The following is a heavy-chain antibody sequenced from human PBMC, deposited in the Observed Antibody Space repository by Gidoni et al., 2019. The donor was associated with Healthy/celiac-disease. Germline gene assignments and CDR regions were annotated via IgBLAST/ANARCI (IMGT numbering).Heavy chain of an antibody. CDR2: ISYDGSNK. Sequence: QVQLVESGGGVVQPGRSLRLSCAASGFPFSSYAMHWVRQAPGKGLEWVAVISYDGSNKYYADSVKGRFTISRDNSKNTLYLQMNSLRAEDTAVYYCARGWGSGDHAFDIWGQGTMVTVSS. V-gene: IGHV3-30-3*01. CDR3: ARGWGSGDHAFDI. D-gene: IGHD3-10*01. J-gene: IGHJ3*02. CDR1: GFPFSSYA.